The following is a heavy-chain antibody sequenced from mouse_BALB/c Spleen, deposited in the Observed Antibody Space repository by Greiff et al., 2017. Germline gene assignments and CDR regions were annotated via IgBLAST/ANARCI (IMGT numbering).Heavy chain of an antibody. J-gene: IGHJ2*01. D-gene: IGHD3-2*01. CDR3: ARGQLGLRFDY. CDR2: IRNKANGYTT. CDR1: GFTFTDYY. V-gene: IGHV7-3*02. Sequence: EVNVVESGGGLVQPGGSLGLSCATSGFTFTDYYMSWVRQPPGKALEWLGFIRNKANGYTTEYSASVKGRFTISRDNSQSILYLQMNTLRAEDSATYYCARGQLGLRFDYWGQGTTLTVSS.